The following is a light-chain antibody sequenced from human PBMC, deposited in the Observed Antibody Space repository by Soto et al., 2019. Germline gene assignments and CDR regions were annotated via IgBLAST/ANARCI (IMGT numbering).Light chain of an antibody. CDR2: DVI. J-gene: IGLJ2*01. CDR1: TSDRGAYNL. Sequence: LTQDLSVSGATGKAVTLSCDGSTSDRGAYNLVSWYQQHPGEAPKLMIYDVIKRPSGVPYRFSGSKSGNTASLTISGLEGDDEDDYYCWPYEGNFISVFGGGTKVPVL. CDR3: WPYEGNFISV. V-gene: IGLV2-11*02.